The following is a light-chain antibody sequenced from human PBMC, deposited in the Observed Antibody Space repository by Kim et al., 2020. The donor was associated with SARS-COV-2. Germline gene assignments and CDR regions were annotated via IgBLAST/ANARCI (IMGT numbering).Light chain of an antibody. V-gene: IGLV1-44*01. J-gene: IGLJ3*02. CDR2: NDN. CDR3: GSWDDSLSGRV. CDR1: RSNVGNNP. Sequence: GQTDTISCAGRRSNVGNNPVTWFQQCPGTAPKLLMSNDNQRPSGVPDRFSASKSGTSASLAISGLQSEDEAVYYCGSWDDSLSGRVFGGGTKLTVL.